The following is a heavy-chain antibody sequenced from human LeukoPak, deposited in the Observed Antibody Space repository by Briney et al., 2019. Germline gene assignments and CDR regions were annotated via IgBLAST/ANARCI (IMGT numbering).Heavy chain of an antibody. J-gene: IGHJ4*02. CDR1: GFTFDDYA. CDR2: ISWNSGTI. CDR3: AKDRVSSYYGSGSPFDY. V-gene: IGHV3-9*01. D-gene: IGHD3-10*01. Sequence: GGSLRLSCAASGFTFDDYAMHWVRQAPGKGLEWVSGISWNSGTIGYADSVKGRFTISRDNAKNSLYLQMNSLRAEDTALYYCAKDRVSSYYGSGSPFDYWGQGTLVTVSS.